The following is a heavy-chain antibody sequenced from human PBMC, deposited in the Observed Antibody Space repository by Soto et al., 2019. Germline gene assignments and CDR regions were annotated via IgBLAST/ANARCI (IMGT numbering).Heavy chain of an antibody. CDR1: GFTFSSYV. J-gene: IGHJ4*02. CDR3: ARRTHCGGDCYSIDY. D-gene: IGHD2-21*02. V-gene: IGHV3-33*03. CDR2: LWYDGSKI. Sequence: QVQLVESGGGVVQPGRSLRLSCVASGFTFSSYVMHWVRQAPGKGLEWVAVLWYDGSKIYYADSVKGRFTISRDNSKNPLFLEMNSLRVEDTAVYFCARRTHCGGDCYSIDYWGQGTLVAVSS.